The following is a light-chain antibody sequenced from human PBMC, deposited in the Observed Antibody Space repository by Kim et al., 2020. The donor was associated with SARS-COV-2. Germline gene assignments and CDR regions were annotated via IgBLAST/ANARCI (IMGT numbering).Light chain of an antibody. CDR3: SSYTSSSTQV. V-gene: IGLV2-14*03. Sequence: QSALTQPASVSGSPGQSITISCTGTSSDVGGYNYVSWYQQHPGKAPKLMNYDVSNRPSGVSNRFSGSKSGNTASLTISGLQAEDEADYYCSSYTSSSTQVFGGGTQLTVL. CDR2: DVS. CDR1: SSDVGGYNY. J-gene: IGLJ3*02.